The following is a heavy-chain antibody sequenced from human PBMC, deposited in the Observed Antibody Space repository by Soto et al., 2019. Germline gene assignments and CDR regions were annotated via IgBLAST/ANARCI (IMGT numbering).Heavy chain of an antibody. CDR1: GFTFSSYA. Sequence: QVQLVESGGGVVQRGRSLRLSCAASGFTFSSYAVHWVRQAPGKGLEWVAVISYDGSNKYYADSVKGRFTISRDNSKNTLYLQMNSLRADDTAVYYCAGGIVGATPKWAFEIWGQGTMVTVSS. CDR3: AGGIVGATPKWAFEI. CDR2: ISYDGSNK. J-gene: IGHJ3*02. V-gene: IGHV3-30-3*01. D-gene: IGHD1-26*01.